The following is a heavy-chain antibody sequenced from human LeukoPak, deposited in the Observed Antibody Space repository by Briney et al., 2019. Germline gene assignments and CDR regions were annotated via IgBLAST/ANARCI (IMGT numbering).Heavy chain of an antibody. Sequence: GGSLRLSCAASGFTFSTYSGNWIRQAPGKGLEWVSSISDDSNYIFYADSVKGRFTISRDNAKKSVYLQMTSLRAEDTAFYYCARRFYYDAFDIWGQGTMVTVSS. V-gene: IGHV3-21*04. CDR1: GFTFSTYS. CDR3: ARRFYYDAFDI. J-gene: IGHJ3*02. CDR2: ISDDSNYI. D-gene: IGHD3-10*01.